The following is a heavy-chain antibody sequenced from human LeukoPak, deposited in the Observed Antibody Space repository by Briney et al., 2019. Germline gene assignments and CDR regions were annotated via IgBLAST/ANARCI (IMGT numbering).Heavy chain of an antibody. D-gene: IGHD3-10*01. V-gene: IGHV4-38-2*02. J-gene: IGHJ4*02. Sequence: SETLSLTCTVSGYSISSGYYWGWIRQPPGKGLEWIGSIYHSGSTYYNPSLKSRVTISVDTSKNQFSLKLSSVTAADTAVYYCARSYYGPGSYLFDYWGQGTLVTVSS. CDR1: GYSISSGYY. CDR2: IYHSGST. CDR3: ARSYYGPGSYLFDY.